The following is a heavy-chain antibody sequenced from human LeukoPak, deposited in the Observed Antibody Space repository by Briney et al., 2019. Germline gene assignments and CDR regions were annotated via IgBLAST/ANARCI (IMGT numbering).Heavy chain of an antibody. Sequence: GRSLRLSCAASGFTFSNFAMHWVRQAPGKGLEWVSYISSSGSTIYYADSVKGRFTISRDNAKNSLYLQMNSLRAEDTAVYYCAELGITMIGGVWGKGTTVTISS. CDR2: ISSSGSTI. CDR3: AELGITMIGGV. D-gene: IGHD3-10*02. J-gene: IGHJ6*04. V-gene: IGHV3-48*03. CDR1: GFTFSNFA.